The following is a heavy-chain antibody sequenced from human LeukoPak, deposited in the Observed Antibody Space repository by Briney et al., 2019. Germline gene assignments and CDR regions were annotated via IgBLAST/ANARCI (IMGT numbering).Heavy chain of an antibody. CDR1: GYSISSCYY. CDR2: SYHSGST. D-gene: IGHD2-8*02. J-gene: IGHJ4*02. CDR3: ARHVGVITGGTLAY. V-gene: IGHV4-38-2*02. Sequence: AETLSLTCTVSGYSISSCYYWGWIRQPPGKGLEWIVSSYHSGSTNYNPSLKSRVTISVDTSKNQFSLKLSSVTAADPAVYYCARHVGVITGGTLAYWGQGTLVTVSS.